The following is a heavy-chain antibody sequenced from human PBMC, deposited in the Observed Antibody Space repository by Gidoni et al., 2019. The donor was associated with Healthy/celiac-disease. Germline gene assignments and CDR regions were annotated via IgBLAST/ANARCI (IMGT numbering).Heavy chain of an antibody. CDR2: ISYDGSNK. V-gene: IGHV3-30*18. D-gene: IGHD1-1*01. CDR3: AKDHWNLGAFDI. Sequence: QVQLVESGGGVVQPGRSLGLSCAASGFTFSSYGMHWVRQAPGKGLEWVAVISYDGSNKYYADSVKGRFTISRDNSKNTLYLQMNSLRAEDTAVYYCAKDHWNLGAFDIWGQGTMVTVSS. CDR1: GFTFSSYG. J-gene: IGHJ3*02.